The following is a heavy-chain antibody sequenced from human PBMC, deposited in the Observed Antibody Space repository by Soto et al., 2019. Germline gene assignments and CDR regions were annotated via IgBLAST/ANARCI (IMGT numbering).Heavy chain of an antibody. CDR2: ISGSGGST. V-gene: IGHV3-23*01. CDR1: GFTFSSYA. CDR3: AKDSTIFGVAKYYYYGMDV. J-gene: IGHJ6*02. Sequence: HPGGSLRLSCAASGFTFSSYAMSWVRQAPGKGLEWVSAISGSGGSTYYADSVKGRFTISRDNSKNTLYLQMNSLRAEDTAVYYCAKDSTIFGVAKYYYYGMDVWGQGTTVTVSS. D-gene: IGHD3-3*01.